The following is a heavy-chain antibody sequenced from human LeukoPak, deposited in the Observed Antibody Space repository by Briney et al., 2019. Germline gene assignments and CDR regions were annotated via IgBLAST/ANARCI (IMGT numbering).Heavy chain of an antibody. CDR3: ARERRYYDSSGYFN. CDR2: IYSGGST. Sequence: GGSLRLSCAASGFTVSSNYMSWVRQAPGKGVGWVSVIYSGGSTYYADSVKGRFTISRHNSKNTLYLQMNSLRAEDTAVYYCARERRYYDSSGYFNWGQGTLVTVSS. V-gene: IGHV3-53*04. D-gene: IGHD3-22*01. CDR1: GFTVSSNY. J-gene: IGHJ4*02.